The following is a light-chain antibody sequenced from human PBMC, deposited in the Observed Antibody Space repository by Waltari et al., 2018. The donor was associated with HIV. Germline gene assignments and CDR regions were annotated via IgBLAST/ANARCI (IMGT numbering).Light chain of an antibody. V-gene: IGLV3-21*04. J-gene: IGLJ2*01. CDR1: NIGSKS. CDR2: YET. CDR3: QGRVRTSDHVV. Sequence: SYVLTQPPSVSVAPGKTARITSGGTNIGSKSVHWYQQKPGQAPVLVISYETDRPSGLPERFSGSNPGDTATLTSSSGEAADEADYFCQGRVRTSDHVVFGGWTNLTVL.